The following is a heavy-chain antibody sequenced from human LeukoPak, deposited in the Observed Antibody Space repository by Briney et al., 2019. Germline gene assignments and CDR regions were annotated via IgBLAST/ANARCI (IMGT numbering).Heavy chain of an antibody. V-gene: IGHV3-7*01. J-gene: IGHJ4*02. D-gene: IGHD6-19*01. Sequence: GGSLRLSCAASGFTFSSYWMSWVRQAPGKGLEWVANIKQDGSEKYYVDSVKGRFTISRDNAKNSLYLQMNSLRAEDTAVYYCASGGYRSGWYYFVYWGQGTLVTVSS. CDR3: ASGGYRSGWYYFVY. CDR1: GFTFSSYW. CDR2: IKQDGSEK.